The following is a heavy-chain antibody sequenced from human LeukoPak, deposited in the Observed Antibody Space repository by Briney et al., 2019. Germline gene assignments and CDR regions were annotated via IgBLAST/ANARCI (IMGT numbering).Heavy chain of an antibody. CDR1: GFTFSNYW. J-gene: IGHJ3*02. V-gene: IGHV3-74*01. CDR3: ARVGARLGAFDI. Sequence: PGRSLRLSCAASGFTFSNYWMHWVRQAPGKGLVWVSRINSDGSRTTYADSVKGRFTISRDNAKNTLYLQMNSLRAEDTAVYYCARVGARLGAFDIWGQGTMVTVSS. CDR2: INSDGSRT. D-gene: IGHD6-25*01.